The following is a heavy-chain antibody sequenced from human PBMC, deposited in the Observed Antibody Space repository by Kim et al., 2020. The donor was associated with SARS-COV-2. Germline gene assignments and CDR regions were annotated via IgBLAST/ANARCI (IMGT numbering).Heavy chain of an antibody. J-gene: IGHJ5*01. CDR3: SRGSPYPYPTQS. D-gene: IGHD2-15*01. CDR1: GGTFRTDN. CDR2: ITPMYHTP. V-gene: IGHV1-69*13. Sequence: SVKVSCKASGGTFRTDNFNWVRQAPRQGLEWLGRITPMYHTPVYARKFQARVALSADASTSTVHLEFNNLTSEDTAIYYCSRGSPYPYPTQSW.